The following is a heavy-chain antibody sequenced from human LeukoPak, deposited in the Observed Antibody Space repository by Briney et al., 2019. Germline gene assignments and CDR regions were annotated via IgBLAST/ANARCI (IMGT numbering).Heavy chain of an antibody. J-gene: IGHJ4*02. D-gene: IGHD3-10*01. CDR3: AKSYYGG. V-gene: IGHV3-7*01. Sequence: PGGSLRLSCAASGFTFSIYWMSWVRQAPGKGLEWVANIKPDGSEEYYVDSVKGRFTISRDNVKNSLYLHMNSLRAEDTAVYYCAKSYYGGWGQGTLVTVSS. CDR2: IKPDGSEE. CDR1: GFTFSIYW.